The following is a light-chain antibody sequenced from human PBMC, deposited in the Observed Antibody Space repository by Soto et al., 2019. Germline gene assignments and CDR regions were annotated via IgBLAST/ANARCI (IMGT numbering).Light chain of an antibody. V-gene: IGKV3-20*01. CDR3: QQYCSSPLT. CDR2: GAS. Sequence: EIVLTQSPGTLSLSPGERATLSCRASQSVSSNLAWYQQKPGQAPRLLIYGASRRATGTPDRFSGSGSGTDFTLTISRLEAEDFAVYYCQQYCSSPLTFGGGTKVEIK. CDR1: QSVSSN. J-gene: IGKJ4*01.